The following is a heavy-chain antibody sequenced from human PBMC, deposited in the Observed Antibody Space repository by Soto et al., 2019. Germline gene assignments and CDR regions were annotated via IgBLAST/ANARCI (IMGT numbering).Heavy chain of an antibody. CDR3: AKPAYVSGTYYSVLDY. CDR1: GFTFSSYD. J-gene: IGHJ4*02. CDR2: ISGGGGNT. D-gene: IGHD3-10*01. V-gene: IGHV3-23*01. Sequence: DVQLLESGGSLVQPGGSLRLSCAASGFTFSSYDMRWVRQAPGKGLEWVSGISGGGGNTYYADSVKGRFTITRDNSKKTVFLQMNSLRGEDTAIYYCAKPAYVSGTYYSVLDYWGQGTLVTVSS.